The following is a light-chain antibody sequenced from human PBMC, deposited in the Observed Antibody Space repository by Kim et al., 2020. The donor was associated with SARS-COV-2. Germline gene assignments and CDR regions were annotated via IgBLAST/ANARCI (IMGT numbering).Light chain of an antibody. Sequence: QRVTNSCAASSSNIGAGYDVHWYQHLPGTSPKLLIYGNNNRPSGVPDRFSGSKSGTSASLAITGLQAEDEADYYCQSYDSSLSGYVFGTGTKVTVL. CDR3: QSYDSSLSGYV. CDR2: GNN. J-gene: IGLJ1*01. CDR1: SSNIGAGYD. V-gene: IGLV1-40*01.